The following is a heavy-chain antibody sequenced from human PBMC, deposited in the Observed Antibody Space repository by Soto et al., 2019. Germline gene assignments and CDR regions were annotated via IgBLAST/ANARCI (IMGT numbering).Heavy chain of an antibody. CDR1: GFTFSSYA. CDR2: ISGSGGST. Sequence: GGSLRLSCAASGFTFSSYAMSWVRQAPGKGLEWVSAISGSGGSTYYADSVKGRFTISRDNSKNTLYRQMNSLRAEDTAVYYCAKEGRITIFGVVKSGTRPDYYYMDVWGKGTTVTVSS. CDR3: AKEGRITIFGVVKSGTRPDYYYMDV. J-gene: IGHJ6*03. D-gene: IGHD3-3*01. V-gene: IGHV3-23*01.